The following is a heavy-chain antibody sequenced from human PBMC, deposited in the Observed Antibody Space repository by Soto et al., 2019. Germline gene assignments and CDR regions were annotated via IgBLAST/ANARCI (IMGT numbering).Heavy chain of an antibody. V-gene: IGHV1-3*01. CDR2: INAGNGDT. Sequence: ASVKVSCKASGYTFTTYAIHWVRQAPGQGLEWMGWINAGNGDTKYSQKFQGRVTITRDTSASTAYMELSSLRSEDTAIYYCARDPEYGSGSLDVWGQGTMVTVSS. CDR3: ARDPEYGSGSLDV. CDR1: GYTFTTYA. J-gene: IGHJ3*01. D-gene: IGHD3-10*01.